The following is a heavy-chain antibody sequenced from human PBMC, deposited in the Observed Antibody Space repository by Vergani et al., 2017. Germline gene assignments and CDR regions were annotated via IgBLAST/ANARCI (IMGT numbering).Heavy chain of an antibody. Sequence: VQLQESGPGLVKPSQTLSLTCTVSGGSISSGSYYWSWIRQPAGKGLEWIGRIYTSGSTNYNPSLKSRVTISVDTSKNQFSLKLGAVTAADTAVYYCAREGAGMVRGVSRWWDWFDPWGQGTLVTVSS. CDR1: GGSISSGSYY. D-gene: IGHD3-10*01. CDR3: AREGAGMVRGVSRWWDWFDP. J-gene: IGHJ5*02. CDR2: IYTSGST. V-gene: IGHV4-61*02.